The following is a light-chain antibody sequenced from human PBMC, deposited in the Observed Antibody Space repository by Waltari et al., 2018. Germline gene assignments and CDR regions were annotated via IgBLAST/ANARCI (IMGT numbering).Light chain of an antibody. CDR2: DVS. J-gene: IGLJ1*01. V-gene: IGLV2-14*03. CDR3: SSYTSSNTLG. CDR1: SSDVGGYNY. Sequence: QSALTQPASVSGSPGQSITISCTGTSSDVGGYNYVSWYQQHPGKAPKLMIYDVSNRPSGFSNRFSGSKSGNTASLTISGLQAEDEADYYCSSYTSSNTLGFGTGTKVTVL.